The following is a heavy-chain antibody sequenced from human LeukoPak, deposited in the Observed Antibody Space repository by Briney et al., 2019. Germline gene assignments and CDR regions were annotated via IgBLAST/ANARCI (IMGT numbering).Heavy chain of an antibody. D-gene: IGHD4-17*01. CDR3: AREAWVSGDSKYRYYGIDV. J-gene: IGHJ6*02. V-gene: IGHV4-59*01. Sequence: SETLSLTCTVSGASISSYYWSWIRQPPGKGLEWIGYIDYSGSTNYTPSLKSRVTISVDTSKNQFSLELSSVTAADTALYYCAREAWVSGDSKYRYYGIDVWGQGTTVTVSS. CDR2: IDYSGST. CDR1: GASISSYY.